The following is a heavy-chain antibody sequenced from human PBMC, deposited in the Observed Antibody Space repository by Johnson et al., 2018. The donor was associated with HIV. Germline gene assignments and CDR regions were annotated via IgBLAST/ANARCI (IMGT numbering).Heavy chain of an antibody. V-gene: IGHV3-13*01. J-gene: IGHJ3*02. D-gene: IGHD3-22*01. CDR1: GFTFSRYD. CDR2: IGTAGDT. CDR3: TRGGRLTYYHDSSGYSYDAFDI. Sequence: VQLVESGGGLVQPGGSLRLSCAASGFTFSRYDMHWVRQATGKGLEWVSGIGTAGDTYYPGSVKGRFTISRDNAKNSFYLQMNSLRAGDTAVYYCTRGGRLTYYHDSSGYSYDAFDIWGQGTMVTVSS.